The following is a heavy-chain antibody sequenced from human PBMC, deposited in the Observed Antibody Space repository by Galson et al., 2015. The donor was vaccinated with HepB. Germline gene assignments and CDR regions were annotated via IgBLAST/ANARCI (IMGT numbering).Heavy chain of an antibody. D-gene: IGHD2-15*01. CDR2: IKQDGSEK. CDR1: GFTFSSYW. CDR3: ARRKLGWYRPDAFDI. J-gene: IGHJ3*02. Sequence: LSLSCAASGFTFSSYWMSWVRQAPGKGLEWVANIKQDGSEKYYVDSVKGRFTISRDNAKNSLYLQMNSLRAEDTAVYYCARRKLGWYRPDAFDIWGQGTMVTVSS. V-gene: IGHV3-7*01.